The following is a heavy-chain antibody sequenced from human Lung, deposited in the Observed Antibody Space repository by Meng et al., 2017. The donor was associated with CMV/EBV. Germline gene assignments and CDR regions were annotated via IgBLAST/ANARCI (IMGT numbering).Heavy chain of an antibody. V-gene: IGHV3-11*01. D-gene: IGHD3-3*01. Sequence: GESXKISCSVSGFTFSDYYMHWFRQAPGKGLEWVSYISSTGGTRYYADSVNGRFTVSRDNVKSSLFLQMNSLRVEDTAVYYCASGLRFLESSTPRDYWGQGTXVTVSS. CDR2: ISSTGGTR. CDR3: ASGLRFLESSTPRDY. J-gene: IGHJ4*02. CDR1: GFTFSDYY.